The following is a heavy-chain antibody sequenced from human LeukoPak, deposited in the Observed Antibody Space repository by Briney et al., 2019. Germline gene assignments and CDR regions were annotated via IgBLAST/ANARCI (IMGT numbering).Heavy chain of an antibody. Sequence: SETLSLTCAVYGGSFSGYYWSWIRQPPGKGLEWIGEINHSGSTNYNPSLKSRVTVSVDTSKNQFSLKLSSVTAADTAVYYCARYPYFDYWGQGTLVTVPS. J-gene: IGHJ4*02. CDR1: GGSFSGYY. CDR3: ARYPYFDY. V-gene: IGHV4-34*01. D-gene: IGHD2-2*01. CDR2: INHSGST.